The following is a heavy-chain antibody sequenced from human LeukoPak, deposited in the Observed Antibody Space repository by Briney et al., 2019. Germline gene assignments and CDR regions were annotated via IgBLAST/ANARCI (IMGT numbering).Heavy chain of an antibody. V-gene: IGHV4-39*01. J-gene: IGHJ3*02. Sequence: SETLSLTCTVSGGSISSSSYYWGWIRQPPGKGLEWIVSIYYSGSTYYNPSLKSRVTISVDTSKNQFSLKLSSVTAADTAVYYCASSPEGGYCSSTSCYGAFDIWGQGTMVTVSS. CDR3: ASSPEGGYCSSTSCYGAFDI. D-gene: IGHD2-2*01. CDR2: IYYSGST. CDR1: GGSISSSSYY.